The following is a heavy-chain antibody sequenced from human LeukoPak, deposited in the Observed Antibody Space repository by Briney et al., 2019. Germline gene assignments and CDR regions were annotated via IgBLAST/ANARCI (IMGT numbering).Heavy chain of an antibody. D-gene: IGHD4-17*01. V-gene: IGHV3-7*01. CDR1: GFTFSSYW. J-gene: IGHJ4*02. CDR3: ARGRGLRSY. Sequence: GGSLRLSCAASGFTFSSYWMTWVRQTPGKGLKWVANIKQDGTEKYYVDSVRGRFTISRDNAKNSLYLQMNSLRAEDTAVYYCARGRGLRSYWGQGTLVTVPS. CDR2: IKQDGTEK.